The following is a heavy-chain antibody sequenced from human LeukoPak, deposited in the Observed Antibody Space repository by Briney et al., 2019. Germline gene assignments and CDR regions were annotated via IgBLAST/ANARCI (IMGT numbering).Heavy chain of an antibody. Sequence: SETLSLTCTVSGGSISSSTYYWGWIRQPPGKGLEWIGSIYYSGSTYYNPSLKSRVTILVDASKNQFSLKLSSVTAADTAVYYCARYYYDSSGYYRYFDYWGQGTLVTVSS. V-gene: IGHV4-39*07. CDR1: GGSISSSTYY. D-gene: IGHD3-22*01. CDR3: ARYYYDSSGYYRYFDY. CDR2: IYYSGST. J-gene: IGHJ4*02.